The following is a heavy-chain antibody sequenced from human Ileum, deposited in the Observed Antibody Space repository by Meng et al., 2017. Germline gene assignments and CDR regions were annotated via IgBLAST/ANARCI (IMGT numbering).Heavy chain of an antibody. CDR2: LWADESNQ. V-gene: IGHV3-33*01. D-gene: IGHD6-19*01. CDR1: GFTLRNYG. Sequence: QVPLGESGGGVALPGRSLRLSCAASGFTLRNYGMHWVRQAPGKGLELVALLWADESNQNYADSVKGRFTISKDKSKNTLYLQMNSLRAEDTAVYYCARDSDTSGRHWYFDLWGRGTLVTVSS. J-gene: IGHJ2*01. CDR3: ARDSDTSGRHWYFDL.